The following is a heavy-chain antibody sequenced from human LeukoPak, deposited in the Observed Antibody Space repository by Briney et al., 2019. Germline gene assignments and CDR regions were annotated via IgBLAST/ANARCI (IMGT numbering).Heavy chain of an antibody. J-gene: IGHJ4*02. CDR3: ARLEQLAPDE. D-gene: IGHD6-6*01. CDR1: GGSISSYY. V-gene: IGHV4-39*01. Sequence: SGTLSLTCTVSGGSISSYYWGWIRQPPGKGLEWIGSIYYSGSTYYNPSLKSRVTISVDTSKNQFSLKLSSVTAADTAVYYCARLEQLAPDEWGQGTLVTVSS. CDR2: IYYSGST.